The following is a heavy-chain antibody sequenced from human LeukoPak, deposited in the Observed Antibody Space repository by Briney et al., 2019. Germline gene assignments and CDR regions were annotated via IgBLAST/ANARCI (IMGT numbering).Heavy chain of an antibody. J-gene: IGHJ4*02. V-gene: IGHV4-59*01. Sequence: PSETLSLTCTVSGGSISSYYWSWIRQPPGKGLEWIGYIYYSGSTNYNPSLKGRVTISVDTSKNQFSLKLSSVTAADTAVYYCARDRSYYYGPGGYFDYWGQGTLVTVSS. CDR2: IYYSGST. CDR1: GGSISSYY. D-gene: IGHD3-10*01. CDR3: ARDRSYYYGPGGYFDY.